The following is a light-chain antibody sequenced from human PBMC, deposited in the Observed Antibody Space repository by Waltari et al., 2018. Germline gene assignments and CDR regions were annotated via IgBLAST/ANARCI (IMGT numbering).Light chain of an antibody. CDR1: QSISSY. J-gene: IGKJ3*01. CDR2: AAS. Sequence: DIQMTQSPSSLSASVGDRVNITCRASQSISSYLNWYQQKPGKVPKLLIYAASTLQSGVPSRFSGSGSGTDFTLTISSPQPEDFATYYCQQTYSTPFTFGPGTKVDIK. CDR3: QQTYSTPFT. V-gene: IGKV1-39*01.